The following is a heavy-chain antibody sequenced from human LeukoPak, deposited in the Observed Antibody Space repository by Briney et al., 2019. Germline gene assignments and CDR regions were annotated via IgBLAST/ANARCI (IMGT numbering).Heavy chain of an antibody. CDR1: GFTFADYA. Sequence: GGSLRLSCTASGFTFADYALTWVRRAPGKGLEWVGFIRRNTYGGTAEYAASVKGRSTMSRDDSESTAYLQMNSLKTADTAVYYCARSRYYQSSGYYYEGVPDYWGQGTLVTVSS. CDR3: ARSRYYQSSGYYYEGVPDY. CDR2: IRRNTYGGTA. J-gene: IGHJ4*02. V-gene: IGHV3-49*04. D-gene: IGHD3-22*01.